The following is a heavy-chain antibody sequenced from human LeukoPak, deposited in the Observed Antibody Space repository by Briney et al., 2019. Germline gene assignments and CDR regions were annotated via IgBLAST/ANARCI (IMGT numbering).Heavy chain of an antibody. Sequence: PSETLSLTCAVYGGTFSGYYWSWIRQPPGKRLEWVGESNDSGGTNYNPSLKSRVTISADKSKNQVSLKLSSVTAADTAVFYCATSRGYISAYGIDYWGQGTLVTVSS. V-gene: IGHV4-34*08. J-gene: IGHJ4*02. CDR1: GGTFSGYY. CDR2: SNDSGGT. CDR3: ATSRGYISAYGIDY. D-gene: IGHD5-12*01.